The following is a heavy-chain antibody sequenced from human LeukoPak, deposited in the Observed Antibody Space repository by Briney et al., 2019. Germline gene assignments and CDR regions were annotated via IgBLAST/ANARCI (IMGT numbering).Heavy chain of an antibody. J-gene: IGHJ4*02. V-gene: IGHV7-4-1*02. CDR2: INTNTGNP. CDR1: GYTFTSYA. CDR3: AREGVHSGYLAVAEGY. D-gene: IGHD5-12*01. Sequence: GASVKVSCKASGYTFTSYAMNWVRQAPGQGLEWMGWINTNTGNPTYAQGFTGRFVFSLDTSVSTAYLQISSLKAEDTAVYYCAREGVHSGYLAVAEGYWGQGTLVTVSS.